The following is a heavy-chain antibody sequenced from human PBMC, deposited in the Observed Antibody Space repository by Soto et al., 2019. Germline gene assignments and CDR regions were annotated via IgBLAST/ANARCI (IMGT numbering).Heavy chain of an antibody. CDR2: IYHSGST. CDR3: ARGYCSGGSCPAAFDY. CDR1: GGSISSGGYS. V-gene: IGHV4-30-2*01. Sequence: QLQLQESGSGLVKPSQTLSLTCAVSGGSISSGGYSWSWIRQPPGKGLEWIGYIYHSGSTYYNPSLKSRVTISVDTSKNQFSLKLSSVTAADTAVYYCARGYCSGGSCPAAFDYWGQGTLVTVSS. D-gene: IGHD2-15*01. J-gene: IGHJ4*02.